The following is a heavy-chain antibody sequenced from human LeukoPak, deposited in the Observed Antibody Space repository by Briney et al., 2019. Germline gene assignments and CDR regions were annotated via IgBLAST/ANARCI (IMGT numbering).Heavy chain of an antibody. D-gene: IGHD2/OR15-2a*01. CDR3: AKFLGAFYYYYGMDV. V-gene: IGHV3-23*01. Sequence: PGGSLRLSCAASGFTFSSYAMSWVRQAPGKGLEWVSAISGSGGSTYYADSVKGRFTISRDNSKNTLYLQMSSLRAEDTAVYYCAKFLGAFYYYYGMDVWGQGTTVTVSS. J-gene: IGHJ6*02. CDR2: ISGSGGST. CDR1: GFTFSSYA.